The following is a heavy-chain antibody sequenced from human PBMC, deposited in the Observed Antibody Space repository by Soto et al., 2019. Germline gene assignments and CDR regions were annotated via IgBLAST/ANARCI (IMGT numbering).Heavy chain of an antibody. D-gene: IGHD3-22*01. Sequence: GGSLRLSCAASGFTFSSYWMSWVRQAPGKGLEWVSAISGSGGSTYYADSVKGRFTISRDNSKNTLYLQMNSLRAEDTAVYYCAKETVRNYDSSGYFDYWGQGTLVTVSS. CDR2: ISGSGGST. CDR3: AKETVRNYDSSGYFDY. J-gene: IGHJ4*02. CDR1: GFTFSSYW. V-gene: IGHV3-23*01.